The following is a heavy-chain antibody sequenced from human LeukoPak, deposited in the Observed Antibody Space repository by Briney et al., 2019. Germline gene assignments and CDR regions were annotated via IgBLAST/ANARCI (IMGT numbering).Heavy chain of an antibody. CDR1: GGSISSYY. J-gene: IGHJ4*02. CDR3: ARGLPRITIFGVVIIGGVPFDY. CDR2: IYYSGST. Sequence: SETLSLTCTVSGGSISSYYWSWIRQPPGKGLEWIGYIYYSGSTNYNPSLKSRVTISVDTSKNQFSLKLSSVTAADTAVYYCARGLPRITIFGVVIIGGVPFDYWGQGTLVTVSS. V-gene: IGHV4-59*12. D-gene: IGHD3-3*01.